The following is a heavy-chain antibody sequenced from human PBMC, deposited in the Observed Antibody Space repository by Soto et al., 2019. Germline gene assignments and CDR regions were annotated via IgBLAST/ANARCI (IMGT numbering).Heavy chain of an antibody. Sequence: GGSLRLSCAASGFTFSSYSMNWVRQAPGKGLEWVSSISSSSSYIYYADSVKGRFTISRDNAKNSLYLQMNSLRAEDTAVYYCARDPLGAYYYDSSGSYYKPYYFDYWGQGTLVTVSS. CDR2: ISSSSSYI. V-gene: IGHV3-21*01. D-gene: IGHD3-22*01. J-gene: IGHJ4*02. CDR3: ARDPLGAYYYDSSGSYYKPYYFDY. CDR1: GFTFSSYS.